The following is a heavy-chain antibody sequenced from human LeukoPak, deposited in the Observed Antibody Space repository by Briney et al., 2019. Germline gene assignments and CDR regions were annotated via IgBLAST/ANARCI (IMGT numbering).Heavy chain of an antibody. CDR1: GFTFSSYS. D-gene: IGHD6-19*01. CDR2: ISSSSYI. J-gene: IGHJ4*02. CDR3: AREDSGWYWIDY. V-gene: IGHV3-21*01. Sequence: PGGSLRLSCAASGFTFSSYSMNWVRQAPGKGLEWVSSISSSSYIYYADSVKGRFTISRDNAKNSLYLQMNSLRAEDTAVYYCAREDSGWYWIDYWGQGTLVTVSS.